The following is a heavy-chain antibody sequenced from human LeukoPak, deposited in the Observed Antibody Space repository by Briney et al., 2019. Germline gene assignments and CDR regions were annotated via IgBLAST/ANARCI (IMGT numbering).Heavy chain of an antibody. J-gene: IGHJ4*02. CDR3: AREEYYDSSAPTNFDY. V-gene: IGHV7-4-1*02. Sequence: WASVKVSCKASGYTFTNYAMNWVRQAPGQGLEWMGWINTNTGNPTYAQGFTGRFVFSLDTSVTTAYLQISSLKAEDTAVYYCAREEYYDSSAPTNFDYWGQGTLVTVSS. D-gene: IGHD3-22*01. CDR2: INTNTGNP. CDR1: GYTFTNYA.